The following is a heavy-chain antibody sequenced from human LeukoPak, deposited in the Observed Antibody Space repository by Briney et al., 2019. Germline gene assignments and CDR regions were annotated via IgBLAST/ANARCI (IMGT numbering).Heavy chain of an antibody. CDR1: GWSFSGYY. J-gene: IGHJ5*02. D-gene: IGHD2-2*01. CDR3: ARRVNAVRQLLSRPNWFDP. CDR2: INHSGST. V-gene: IGHV4-34*01. Sequence: SETLSLTCAVYGWSFSGYYWSWLRQPPGKGLAWIGDINHSGSTNYNPPLHSRVTISVDTSKSQSSLKLSSVTAAVTAVYYCARRVNAVRQLLSRPNWFDPWGQGTLVTVSS.